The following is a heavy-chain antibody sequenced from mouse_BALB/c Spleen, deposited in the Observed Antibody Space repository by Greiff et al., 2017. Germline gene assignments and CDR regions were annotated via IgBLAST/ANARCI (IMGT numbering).Heavy chain of an antibody. J-gene: IGHJ4*01. V-gene: IGHV2-9*02. CDR3: ARDMCYEYDPYYYAMDY. Sequence: QVQLKESGPGLVAPSQSLSITCTVSGFSLTSYGVHWVRQPPGKGLEWLGVIWAGGSTNYNSALMSRLSISKDNSKSQVFLKMNSLQTDDTAMYYCARDMCYEYDPYYYAMDYWGQGTSVTVSS. CDR1: GFSLTSYG. D-gene: IGHD2-4*01. CDR2: IWAGGST.